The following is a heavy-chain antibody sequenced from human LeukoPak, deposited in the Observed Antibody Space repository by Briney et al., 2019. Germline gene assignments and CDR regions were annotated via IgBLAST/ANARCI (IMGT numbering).Heavy chain of an antibody. D-gene: IGHD3-22*01. CDR2: IWYDGSNK. CDR3: ARGYAGYYPYYFDY. CDR1: GFTFSSFG. J-gene: IGHJ4*02. Sequence: PGRSLRLLCAASGFTFSSFGMHWLRQAPGKALEGVAVIWYDGSNKYYADSVKGRFTIARDNSKNTLYLQMNSLRAEDTAVYYCARGYAGYYPYYFDYWGQGTLVTVSS. V-gene: IGHV3-33*01.